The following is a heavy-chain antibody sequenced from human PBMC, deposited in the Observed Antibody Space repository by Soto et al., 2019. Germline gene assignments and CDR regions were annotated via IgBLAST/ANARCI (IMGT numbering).Heavy chain of an antibody. D-gene: IGHD3-22*01. J-gene: IGHJ4*02. CDR2: SSGSGDRT. CDR1: GITISNYP. CDR3: VKDDGGYPSTAPH. V-gene: IGHV3-23*01. Sequence: EVQLLESGGGLVQAGGSLRLSCAASGITISNYPMSWVRQAPGKGLDWVSGSSGSGDRTYYADSATDRFTISKDISRNSLSLQLDSLGVEDTAVYFCVKDDGGYPSTAPHWGQGTLVTVSS.